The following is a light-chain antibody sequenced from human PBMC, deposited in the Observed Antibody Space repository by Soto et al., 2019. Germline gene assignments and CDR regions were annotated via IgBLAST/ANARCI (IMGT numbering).Light chain of an antibody. V-gene: IGKV1-5*03. CDR3: QQXYSYWT. J-gene: IGKJ1*01. Sequence: DIQMTQSPSTLSASVGDRVTIACRASQSISSWLAWYQQKPGKAPKLLISKASNLESGVPSRFSGSGSGTEFTLTISXLQPDDXAXXXXQQXYSYWTFGQGTKVEIK. CDR2: KAS. CDR1: QSISSW.